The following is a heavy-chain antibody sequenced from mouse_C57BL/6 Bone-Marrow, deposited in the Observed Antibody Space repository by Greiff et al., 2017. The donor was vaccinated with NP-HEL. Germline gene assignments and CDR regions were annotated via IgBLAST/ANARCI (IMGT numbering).Heavy chain of an antibody. CDR3: ARDAFMMDY. D-gene: IGHD1-1*01. CDR1: GFTFSDFY. J-gene: IGHJ4*01. CDR2: SRNKANDYTT. V-gene: IGHV7-1*01. Sequence: EVQVVESGGGLVQSGRSLRLSCATSGFTFSDFYMEWVRQAPGKGLEWIAASRNKANDYTTEYSASVKGRFIVSRDTSQSILYLQMNALRAEDTAIYYCARDAFMMDYWGQGTSVTVSS.